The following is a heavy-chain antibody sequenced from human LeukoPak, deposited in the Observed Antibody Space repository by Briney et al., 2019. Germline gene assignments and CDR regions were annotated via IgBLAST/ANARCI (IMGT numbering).Heavy chain of an antibody. CDR1: GASISSYY. D-gene: IGHD4-11*01. CDR2: IDYSGRP. J-gene: IGHJ4*02. CDR3: ARHYPPDYTFDC. Sequence: SETLSLTCTVSGASISSYYWSWIRQPPGEGLVWIGYIDYSGRPNYNPSLKSRVTISVDTSKNQFSLKLSSVTAADTAVYFCARHYPPDYTFDCWGRGTLVTVSS. V-gene: IGHV4-59*08.